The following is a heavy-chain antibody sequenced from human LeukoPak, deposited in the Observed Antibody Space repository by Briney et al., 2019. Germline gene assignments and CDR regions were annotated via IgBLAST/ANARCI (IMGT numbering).Heavy chain of an antibody. CDR1: GYSISSGYY. D-gene: IGHD4-17*01. Sequence: SETLSLTCTVSGYSISSGYYWGWIRQPPGKGLEWIGSIYHSGSTYYNPSLKSRVTISVDTSKNQFSLKLSSVTAADTAVYYCARDQGDYDVDAFDIWGQGTMVTVSS. J-gene: IGHJ3*02. CDR2: IYHSGST. CDR3: ARDQGDYDVDAFDI. V-gene: IGHV4-38-2*02.